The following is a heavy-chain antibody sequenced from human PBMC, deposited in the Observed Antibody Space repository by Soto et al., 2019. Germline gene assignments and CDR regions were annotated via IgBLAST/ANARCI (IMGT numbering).Heavy chain of an antibody. CDR2: SYNTGST. D-gene: IGHD2-21*02. CDR3: ARDLWGYCGTDCYPLDV. CDR1: GGSISGYY. J-gene: IGHJ6*02. Sequence: SETLSLTCTVSGGSISGYYWSWIRQPPGEGLEWIGYSYNTGSTVYNPSVKSRVTRSADTTKTQSALKLNSVTAADTAVYYCARDLWGYCGTDCYPLDVWGQGTTVTFSS. V-gene: IGHV4-59*01.